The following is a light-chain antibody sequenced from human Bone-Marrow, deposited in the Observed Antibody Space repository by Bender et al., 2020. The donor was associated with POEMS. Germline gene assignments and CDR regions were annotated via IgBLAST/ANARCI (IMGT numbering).Light chain of an antibody. V-gene: IGLV2-23*02. CDR2: DVS. Sequence: QSALTQPASVSGSPGQSITISCTGTSGDVGNYHLVSWYQQYPGKAPKLIIYDVSKRPSGVSNRFSGSKFVNTASLTISGLQAEDEADYYCCSYAGTDTFVLFGGGTKVTVL. CDR1: SGDVGNYHL. J-gene: IGLJ2*01. CDR3: CSYAGTDTFVL.